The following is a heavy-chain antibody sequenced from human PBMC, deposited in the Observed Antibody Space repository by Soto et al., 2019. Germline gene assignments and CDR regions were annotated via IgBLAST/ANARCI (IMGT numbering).Heavy chain of an antibody. Sequence: GASVKVSCKASGYTFTSYGISWVRQAPGQGLEWMGWISAYNGNTNYAQKLQGRVTMTTDTSTSTAYMELRSLRSDDTAVYYCARDQYSSGWYSFRYYYGMDVWGQGTTVTVSS. J-gene: IGHJ6*02. CDR3: ARDQYSSGWYSFRYYYGMDV. V-gene: IGHV1-18*04. CDR2: ISAYNGNT. D-gene: IGHD6-19*01. CDR1: GYTFTSYG.